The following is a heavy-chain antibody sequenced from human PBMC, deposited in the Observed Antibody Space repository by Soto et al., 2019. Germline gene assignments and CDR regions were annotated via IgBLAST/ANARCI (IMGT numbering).Heavy chain of an antibody. Sequence: ASVKVSCKASGYTFTSYGISWVRQAPGQGLEWMGWISAYNGNTNYAQKLQGRVTMTTDTSTSTAYMELRSLRSDDTAVYYCARTTHERYCSSTSCPRDAFDIWG. CDR1: GYTFTSYG. V-gene: IGHV1-18*01. CDR3: ARTTHERYCSSTSCPRDAFDI. D-gene: IGHD2-2*01. CDR2: ISAYNGNT. J-gene: IGHJ3*02.